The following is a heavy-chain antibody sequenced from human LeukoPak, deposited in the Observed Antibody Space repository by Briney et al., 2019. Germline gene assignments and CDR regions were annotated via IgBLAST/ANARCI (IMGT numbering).Heavy chain of an antibody. CDR2: ISGGGGST. Sequence: GGSLRLSCAASGFTFSSFAMSWVRQAPGKGLEWVSTISGGGGSTYYADSVKGRFTISRDNSKNTLYLQMNSLRAEDTAVYYCARGDYYGSGEIDYWGQGTLVTVSS. CDR3: ARGDYYGSGEIDY. V-gene: IGHV3-23*01. D-gene: IGHD3-10*01. CDR1: GFTFSSFA. J-gene: IGHJ4*02.